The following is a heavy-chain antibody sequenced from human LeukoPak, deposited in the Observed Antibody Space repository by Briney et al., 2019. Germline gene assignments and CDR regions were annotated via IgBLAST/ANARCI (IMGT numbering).Heavy chain of an antibody. J-gene: IGHJ4*02. V-gene: IGHV3-23*01. CDR3: AKGRNEDGDAALNY. CDR1: GFTFTSYA. CDR2: ISGSGGRT. Sequence: GGSPRLSCAASGFTFTSYAMSWVRQAPGKGLEWVSSISGSGGRTFYADSVKGRFTISRDNSKNTLYLQMNSLRAEDTAAYHCAKGRNEDGDAALNYWGQGTLVTVSS. D-gene: IGHD4-17*01.